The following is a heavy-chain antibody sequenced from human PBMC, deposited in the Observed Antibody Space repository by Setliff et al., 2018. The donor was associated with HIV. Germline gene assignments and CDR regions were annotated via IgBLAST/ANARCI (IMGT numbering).Heavy chain of an antibody. CDR2: INHSGST. V-gene: IGHV4-34*01. Sequence: SETLSLTCAVSGGSFTGYYWSWIRQTPGKGLEWIAEINHSGSTSYNPSLKSRVTISVDTSKNQFSLKLSSVTAADTAVYFCARRGGGIAAHSFYYYYMDVWGKGTTVTVSS. J-gene: IGHJ6*03. CDR3: ARRGGGIAAHSFYYYYMDV. CDR1: GGSFTGYY. D-gene: IGHD6-13*01.